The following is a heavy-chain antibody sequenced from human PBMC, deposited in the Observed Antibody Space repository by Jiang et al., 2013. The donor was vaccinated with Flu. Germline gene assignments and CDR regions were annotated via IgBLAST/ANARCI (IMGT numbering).Heavy chain of an antibody. CDR2: ISYDGSNK. Sequence: QLVESGGGVVQPGRSLRLSCAASGFTFSSYAMHWVRQAPGKGLEWVAVISYDGSNKYYADSVKGRFTISRDNSKNTLYLQMNSLRAEDTAVYYCARARYSSGWYGGALHHWGQGTLVTVSS. CDR1: GFTFSSYA. D-gene: IGHD6-19*01. V-gene: IGHV3-30-3*01. CDR3: ARARYSSGWYGGALHH. J-gene: IGHJ5*02.